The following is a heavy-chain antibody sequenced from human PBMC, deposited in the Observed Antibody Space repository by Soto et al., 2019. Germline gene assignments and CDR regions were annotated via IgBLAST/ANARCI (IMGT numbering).Heavy chain of an antibody. CDR2: IYYSGNT. V-gene: IGHV4-31*03. D-gene: IGHD3-10*01. CDR1: GGSISSGGYY. Sequence: QVQLQESGPGLVKPSQTLSLTCTVSGGSISSGGYYWSWIRQHPGKGLEWIGYIYYSGNTYYNPSLKSRVTISVDTSKNQFSLKLSSVTAADTAVYYCATIRADPMVWYFDLWGRGTLVIVSS. CDR3: ATIRADPMVWYFDL. J-gene: IGHJ2*01.